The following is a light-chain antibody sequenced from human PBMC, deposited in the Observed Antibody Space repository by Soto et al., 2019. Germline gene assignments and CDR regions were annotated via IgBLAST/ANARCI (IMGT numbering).Light chain of an antibody. CDR2: GDT. J-gene: IGLJ2*01. Sequence: QSVLTQPASVSGAPGQRVTISCTGSSSNIGAGSDVHWYQQLPGTAPKLLIYGDTARPSGVPDRFSASRSGTSASLAITGLQADDEDAYYCQSYDRSLSGSVFGGGTKLTVL. CDR3: QSYDRSLSGSV. CDR1: SSNIGAGSD. V-gene: IGLV1-40*01.